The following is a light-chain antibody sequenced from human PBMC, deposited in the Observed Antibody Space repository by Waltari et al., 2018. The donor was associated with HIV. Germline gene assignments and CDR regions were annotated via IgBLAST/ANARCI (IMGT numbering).Light chain of an antibody. J-gene: IGLJ2*01. Sequence: QSVLTQPPPASGTPGQRVNFSCSGSSPNIGSNPVDWYQKLPGTAPRLLIYNNNHGPSAVPDRLAGSKSGTSASLAISGLQSEDEADYYCAAWDDSLNGHVLFGGGTKLTVL. CDR1: SPNIGSNP. CDR2: NNN. V-gene: IGLV1-44*01. CDR3: AAWDDSLNGHVL.